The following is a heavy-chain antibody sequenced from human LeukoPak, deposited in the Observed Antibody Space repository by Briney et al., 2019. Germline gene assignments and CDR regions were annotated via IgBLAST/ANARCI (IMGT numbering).Heavy chain of an antibody. Sequence: SETLSLTCTVSGASISSYYWSWIRQPPGKGMEWIGDIYYSGSIKYNPSLKSRVTMSVDTSKNQFSLKLSSVTAADTAIYYCARENPSGYYNRPIDYWGQGTLVTVSS. J-gene: IGHJ4*02. CDR3: ARENPSGYYNRPIDY. V-gene: IGHV4-59*01. D-gene: IGHD3-22*01. CDR2: IYYSGSI. CDR1: GASISSYY.